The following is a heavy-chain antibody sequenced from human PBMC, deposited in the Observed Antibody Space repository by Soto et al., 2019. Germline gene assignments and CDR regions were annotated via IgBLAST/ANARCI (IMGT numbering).Heavy chain of an antibody. D-gene: IGHD2-8*02. V-gene: IGHV3-13*01. J-gene: IGHJ5*02. Sequence: EVQLVESGGGLVQPGGSLRLSCAASGFTFSAYDMHWVRQATGKGLEWVSAIGTQHDTYYPDSVKGRFTISRENAKNSLYLQMQSLRAGETAWYYCARQASYWHGGGGWFDPWGQGTLVTVSS. CDR1: GFTFSAYD. CDR3: ARQASYWHGGGGWFDP. CDR2: IGTQHDT.